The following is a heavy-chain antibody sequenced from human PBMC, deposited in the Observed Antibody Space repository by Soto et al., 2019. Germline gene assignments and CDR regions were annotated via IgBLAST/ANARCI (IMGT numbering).Heavy chain of an antibody. Sequence: SETLSLTCSVSGGSVSSYYWSWIRQPPGKGLEWIVYMDYGGNTYDNPSLKSRVTMSRDTSKNHVSLRLSSVTAADRAMYYCATHYSDWAFDNWGQGTLVTVS. CDR2: MDYGGNT. CDR1: GGSVSSYY. V-gene: IGHV4-59*08. J-gene: IGHJ4*02. CDR3: ATHYSDWAFDN. D-gene: IGHD1-26*01.